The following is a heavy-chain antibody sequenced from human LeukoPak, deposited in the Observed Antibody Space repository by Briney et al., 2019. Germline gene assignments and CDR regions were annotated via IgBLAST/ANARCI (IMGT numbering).Heavy chain of an antibody. J-gene: IGHJ5*02. V-gene: IGHV4-39*02. Sequence: ETLSLTCTVSGGSIRSSSYYWAWIRQPPGKGLEWIATGHYSGSTFYNPSLKSRLTLSIDTSKNLFSLQVTSVTAADTAMYYCVRGQGAFGGYEWANWFDHWGQGTLVTVSS. D-gene: IGHD5-12*01. CDR1: GGSIRSSSYY. CDR2: GHYSGST. CDR3: VRGQGAFGGYEWANWFDH.